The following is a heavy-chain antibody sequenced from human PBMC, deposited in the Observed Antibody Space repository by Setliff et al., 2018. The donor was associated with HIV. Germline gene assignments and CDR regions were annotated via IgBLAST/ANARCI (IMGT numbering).Heavy chain of an antibody. J-gene: IGHJ4*02. V-gene: IGHV4-39*07. CDR2: IFYSGST. D-gene: IGHD1-26*01. CDR1: GGSTDRSPYY. CDR3: ARVESGILGY. Sequence: KPSETLSLTCTVSGGSTDRSPYYWGWIRQPPGKGLEWIASIFYSGSTYHNPSLKSRVTISVDTANNQFSLKVNPMTAADSAIYYCARVESGILGYWGRGTLVTVSS.